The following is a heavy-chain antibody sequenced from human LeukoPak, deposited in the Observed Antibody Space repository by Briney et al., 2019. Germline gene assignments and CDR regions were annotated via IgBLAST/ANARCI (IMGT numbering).Heavy chain of an antibody. CDR2: IYYSGST. CDR1: GGSISSYY. D-gene: IGHD6-19*01. V-gene: IGHV4-59*08. CDR3: ARRGIAVAGQFDP. Sequence: SETLSLTCTVSGGSISSYYWSWIRQPPGKGLEWSGYIYYSGSTNYNPSLKSRVTISVDTSKNQFSLKLSSVTAADTAVYYCARRGIAVAGQFDPWGQGTLVTVSS. J-gene: IGHJ5*02.